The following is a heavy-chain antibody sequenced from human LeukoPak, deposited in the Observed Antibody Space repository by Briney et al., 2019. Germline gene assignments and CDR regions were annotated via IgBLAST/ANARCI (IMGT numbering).Heavy chain of an antibody. J-gene: IGHJ2*01. V-gene: IGHV4-59*08. D-gene: IGHD5-12*01. CDR2: ISYSGST. CDR3: ARKSSTGGSRGYDVWYFDL. Sequence: PSETLSLTCTVSGGSISSYYWHWIRQPPGKRLEWIGYISYSGSTDYNPSLKSRVTISVDTSKNQFSLKVSSVTAADTAVYYCARKSSTGGSRGYDVWYFDLWGRGTLVTVSS. CDR1: GGSISSYY.